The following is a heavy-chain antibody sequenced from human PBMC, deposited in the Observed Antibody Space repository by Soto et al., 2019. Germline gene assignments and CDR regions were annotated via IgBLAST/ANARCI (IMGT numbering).Heavy chain of an antibody. CDR1: FTFSMYS. CDR2: ISSGGSYI. CDR3: TRDQGGSYDSWFDP. Sequence: EVQVVESGGGLVQPGGSLRLSCSFTFSMYSMNWVRQAPGKGLEWVASISSGGSYIKYADSVKGRFTISRDNVKNSVSLQMNSLRVDDTAVYFCTRDQGGSYDSWFDPWGQGTLVTVSS. V-gene: IGHV3-21*01. J-gene: IGHJ5*02. D-gene: IGHD1-26*01.